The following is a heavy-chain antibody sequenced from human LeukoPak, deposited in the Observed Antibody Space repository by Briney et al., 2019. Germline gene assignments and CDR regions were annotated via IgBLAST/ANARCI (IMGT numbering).Heavy chain of an antibody. CDR2: ISAYNGNT. Sequence: ASVKVSCKASGYTFTSYGISWVRQAPGQGLEWMGWISAYNGNTNYAQKLQGRATMTTDTSTSTAYMELRSLRADDTAVYYCARTYHDSSGYYTGGYFDHWGQGTVVTVSS. CDR3: ARTYHDSSGYYTGGYFDH. CDR1: GYTFTSYG. J-gene: IGHJ4*02. V-gene: IGHV1-18*01. D-gene: IGHD3-22*01.